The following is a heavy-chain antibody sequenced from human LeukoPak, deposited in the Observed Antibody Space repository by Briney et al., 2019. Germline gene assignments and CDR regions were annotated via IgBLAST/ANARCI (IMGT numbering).Heavy chain of an antibody. CDR2: ISRSSGYV. CDR3: AREAAGYSSGWPDY. CDR1: GFTFSGYS. Sequence: PGGSLRLSCAASGFTFSGYSMNWVRQAPGKGLEWVSSISRSSGYVYYADSVNGRFTISRDNAKNALYLQMNSLRAEDTAVYYCAREAAGYSSGWPDYWGQGTLVTVSS. D-gene: IGHD6-19*01. V-gene: IGHV3-21*01. J-gene: IGHJ4*02.